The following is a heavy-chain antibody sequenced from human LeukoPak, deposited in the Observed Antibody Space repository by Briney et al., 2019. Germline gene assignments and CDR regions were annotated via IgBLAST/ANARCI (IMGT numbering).Heavy chain of an antibody. V-gene: IGHV3-30*18. J-gene: IGHJ4*02. CDR2: ISYDGSNK. D-gene: IGHD4-11*01. CDR3: AKILPDTVTADY. Sequence: GGSLRLSCTASGFTFGDYAMSWFRQAPGKGLEWVAVISYDGSNKYYADSVKGRFTISRDNSKNTLYLQMNSLRAEDTAVYYCAKILPDTVTADYWGQGTLVTVSS. CDR1: GFTFGDYA.